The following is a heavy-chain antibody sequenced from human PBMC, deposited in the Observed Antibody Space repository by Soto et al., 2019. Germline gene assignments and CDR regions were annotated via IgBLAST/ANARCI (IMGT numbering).Heavy chain of an antibody. D-gene: IGHD3-3*01. CDR1: GYNFPTYW. Sequence: ESLKISCKGSGYNFPTYWIGWVRQMPGKGLEWMGIIYPGDSDTRYSPSFQGQVTISADKSISTAYLQWSSLKASDTAMYYCATSRAEWSEYYFDYWGQGTLVTVSS. J-gene: IGHJ4*02. V-gene: IGHV5-51*01. CDR3: ATSRAEWSEYYFDY. CDR2: IYPGDSDT.